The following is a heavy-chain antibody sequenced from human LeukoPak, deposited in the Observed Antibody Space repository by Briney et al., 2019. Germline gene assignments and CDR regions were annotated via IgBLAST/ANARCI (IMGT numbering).Heavy chain of an antibody. CDR2: INHSGST. Sequence: SETLSLTCAVYGGSFSGYYWSWIRQPPGKGLEWIGEINHSGSTNYNPSLKSRVSISVDTSKNQFSLKLSSVTAADTAVYYCARGKKRYCSSTSCYGPGDWFDPWGQGTLVTVSS. CDR3: ARGKKRYCSSTSCYGPGDWFDP. D-gene: IGHD2-2*01. V-gene: IGHV4-34*01. CDR1: GGSFSGYY. J-gene: IGHJ5*02.